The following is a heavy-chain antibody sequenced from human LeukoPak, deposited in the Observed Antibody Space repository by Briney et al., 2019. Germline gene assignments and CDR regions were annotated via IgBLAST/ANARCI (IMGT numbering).Heavy chain of an antibody. V-gene: IGHV1-2*02. CDR3: ARERSFQSAFDAFDI. D-gene: IGHD1-26*01. J-gene: IGHJ3*02. Sequence: ASVKVSCKASGYTFTGYYMHWVRQAPGQGLEWMGWINPNSGGTNYAQKFQGRVTMTRDTSISTAYMELSRLRSDDTAVYYCARERSFQSAFDAFDIWGQGTMVTVSS. CDR1: GYTFTGYY. CDR2: INPNSGGT.